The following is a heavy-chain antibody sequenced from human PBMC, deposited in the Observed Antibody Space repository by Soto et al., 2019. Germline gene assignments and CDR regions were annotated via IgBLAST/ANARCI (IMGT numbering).Heavy chain of an antibody. CDR1: GGSIRSSDYY. CDR2: IDYSGSA. V-gene: IGHV4-30-4*01. Sequence: PSETLSLTCSVSGGSIRSSDYYWTWIRQPPGKGLEWIGFIDYSGSAYHNPSLKSRLTLSVDTSKNQFSLTLGSMTAADTAVYFGARELTGYSYGPGEVYWGPGTLVTVSS. D-gene: IGHD5-18*01. J-gene: IGHJ4*02. CDR3: ARELTGYSYGPGEVY.